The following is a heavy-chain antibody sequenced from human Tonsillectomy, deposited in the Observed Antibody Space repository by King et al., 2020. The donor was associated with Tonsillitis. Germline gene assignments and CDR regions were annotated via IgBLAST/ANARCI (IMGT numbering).Heavy chain of an antibody. J-gene: IGHJ3*02. Sequence: VQLVESGGAVVQPGRSLRLSCAASGFTWSGSIMHWGRQAPGRGLEWVAGLSYDGYSGYYVDSVKGRFTISRDDSENSLFLQMNSLRDEDAAVYHWAREGGSSGRAPAFDTWGQGTMVTVSS. CDR1: GFTWSGSI. CDR3: AREGGSSGRAPAFDT. CDR2: LSYDGYSG. D-gene: IGHD3-22*01. V-gene: IGHV3-30*07.